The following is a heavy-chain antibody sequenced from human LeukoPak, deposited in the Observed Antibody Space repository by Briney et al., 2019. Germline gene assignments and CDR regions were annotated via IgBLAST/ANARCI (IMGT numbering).Heavy chain of an antibody. D-gene: IGHD3-22*01. CDR3: AKEDRHYYDSSGYYGPGLDY. CDR2: IAGRSENT. V-gene: IGHV3-23*01. J-gene: IGHJ4*02. CDR1: GFTFSSYS. Sequence: PGGSLRLSCAASGFTFSSYSMNWVRQAPGKGLEWISAIAGRSENTFYADSVRGRFTISRDNSKNTLYLQMNSLRAEDTAVYYCAKEDRHYYDSSGYYGPGLDYWGQGTLVTVSS.